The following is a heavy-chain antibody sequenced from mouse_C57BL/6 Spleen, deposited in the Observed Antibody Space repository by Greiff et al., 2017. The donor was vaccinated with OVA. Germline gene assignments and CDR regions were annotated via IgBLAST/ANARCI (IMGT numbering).Heavy chain of an antibody. D-gene: IGHD2-4*01. CDR2: ISDGGSYT. V-gene: IGHV5-4*01. CDR3: ARGDYDYDVAY. CDR1: GFTFSSYA. Sequence: EVQWVESGGGLVKPGGSLKLSCAASGFTFSSYAMSWVRQTPEKRLEWVATISDGGSYTYYPDNVKGRFTISRDNAKNNLYLQMSHLKSEDTAMYYCARGDYDYDVAYWGQGTLVTVSA. J-gene: IGHJ3*01.